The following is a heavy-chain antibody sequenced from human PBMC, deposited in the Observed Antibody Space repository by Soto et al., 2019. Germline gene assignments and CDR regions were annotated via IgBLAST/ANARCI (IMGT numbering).Heavy chain of an antibody. CDR3: ARIGGSGSYLDAFDI. Sequence: ASVKVSCKASGYTFTSYGISWVRQAPGQGLEWMGWISAYNGNTNYAQKLQGRVTMTTDTSTITAYMELRSLRSDDTAVYYCARIGGSGSYLDAFDIWGQGTMVTVSS. V-gene: IGHV1-18*01. CDR2: ISAYNGNT. D-gene: IGHD3-10*01. J-gene: IGHJ3*02. CDR1: GYTFTSYG.